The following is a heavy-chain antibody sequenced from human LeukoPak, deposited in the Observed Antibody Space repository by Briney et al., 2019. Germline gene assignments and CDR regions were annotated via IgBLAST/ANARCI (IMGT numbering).Heavy chain of an antibody. CDR2: IIPIFGTA. Sequence: SVKVSCKASGGTFSSYAISWVRQAPGQGLEWMGGIIPIFGTANYAQKFQGRVTITADESTSTAYMELSSLRSEGTAVYYCARVGDFWSGYYRPFDYWGQGTLVTVSS. CDR1: GGTFSSYA. CDR3: ARVGDFWSGYYRPFDY. J-gene: IGHJ4*02. D-gene: IGHD3-3*01. V-gene: IGHV1-69*13.